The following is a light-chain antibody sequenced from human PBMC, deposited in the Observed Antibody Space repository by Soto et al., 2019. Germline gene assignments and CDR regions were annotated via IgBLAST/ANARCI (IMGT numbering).Light chain of an antibody. CDR3: LVYYGDTWV. Sequence: QTVVTQEPSLTVSPGGTVTLTCASSTGAVTSDYYANWFQQNPGQAPRALIYSTSNRHFWTPARFSGSLLGGKAALTLSGVQPDDDGEFYCLVYYGDTWVFGGGTKVTVL. J-gene: IGLJ3*02. V-gene: IGLV7-43*01. CDR2: STS. CDR1: TGAVTSDYY.